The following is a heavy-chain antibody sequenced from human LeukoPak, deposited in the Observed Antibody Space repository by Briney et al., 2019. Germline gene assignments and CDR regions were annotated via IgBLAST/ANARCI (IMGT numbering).Heavy chain of an antibody. CDR2: ISGSGSST. Sequence: GGSLRLSCAASGFTFSSYAMSWVRQAPGKGLEWVSGISGSGSSTYYADSVKGRFTISRDNSKNTLYLQMNSLRAEDTAVYCCAKGDTMVRGVTFDFRGQGTLVTVSS. V-gene: IGHV3-23*01. J-gene: IGHJ4*02. CDR3: AKGDTMVRGVTFDF. CDR1: GFTFSSYA. D-gene: IGHD3-10*01.